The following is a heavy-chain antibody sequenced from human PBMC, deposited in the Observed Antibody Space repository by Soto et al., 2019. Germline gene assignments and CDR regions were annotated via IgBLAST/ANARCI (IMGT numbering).Heavy chain of an antibody. Sequence: GASVKVSCKASGYTLTSYYMHWVRQAPGQGLEWMGIINPSGGSTSYAQKFQGRVTMTRDTSTSTVYMELSSLRSEDTAVYYCARDLGLVGSGWPENWFDPWGQGTLVTVSS. D-gene: IGHD6-19*01. CDR1: GYTLTSYY. CDR3: ARDLGLVGSGWPENWFDP. V-gene: IGHV1-46*03. J-gene: IGHJ5*02. CDR2: INPSGGST.